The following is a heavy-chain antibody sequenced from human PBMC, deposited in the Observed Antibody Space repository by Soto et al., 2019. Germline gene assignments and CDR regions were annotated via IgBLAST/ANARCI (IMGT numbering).Heavy chain of an antibody. J-gene: IGHJ6*02. CDR2: ISSSGSTI. V-gene: IGHV3-48*03. Sequence: GGSLRLSCAASGFTFSSYEMNWVRQAPGKGLEWVSYISSSGSTIYYADSVKGRFTISRDNAKNSLYLQMNSLRAEDTAVYYCASQGGYYYYYGTDVWGQGTTVTVSS. CDR3: ASQGGYYYYYGTDV. CDR1: GFTFSSYE.